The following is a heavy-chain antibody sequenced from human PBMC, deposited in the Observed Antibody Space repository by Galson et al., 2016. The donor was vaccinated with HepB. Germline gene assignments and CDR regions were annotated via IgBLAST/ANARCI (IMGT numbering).Heavy chain of an antibody. D-gene: IGHD3-3*02. Sequence: SLRLSCAASGFTFRSNAMAWVRQAPGKGLEWVSGIGSSGGDPHYADPAKGRFTISRDNSKNTLYLQMNNLRDEDTAVYYCAKDLHYWSAMDYWGQGSLVTVSS. CDR1: GFTFRSNA. CDR3: AKDLHYWSAMDY. V-gene: IGHV3-23*01. CDR2: IGSSGGDP. J-gene: IGHJ4*02.